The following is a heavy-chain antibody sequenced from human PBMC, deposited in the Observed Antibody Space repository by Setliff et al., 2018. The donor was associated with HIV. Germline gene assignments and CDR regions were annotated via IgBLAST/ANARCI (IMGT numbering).Heavy chain of an antibody. CDR3: ARVLSSGSYYKYYYYMDV. D-gene: IGHD3-10*01. J-gene: IGHJ6*03. V-gene: IGHV4-34*01. CDR1: GGSFSGYY. CDR2: INHSGST. Sequence: SETLSLTCAVYGGSFSGYYWNWIRQPPGNGLEWIGEINHSGSTKYNPSLKSRVTISVDTSKNQFSLKLSSVTAADTAVYYCARVLSSGSYYKYYYYMDVWGKGTTVTVSS.